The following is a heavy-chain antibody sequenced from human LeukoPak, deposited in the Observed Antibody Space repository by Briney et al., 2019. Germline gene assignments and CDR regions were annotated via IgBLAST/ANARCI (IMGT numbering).Heavy chain of an antibody. Sequence: SETLSLTCTVSGGSISTSGYYWAWIRQPPGKGLEWIGSIYHSGSTNYNPSLKSRVTISVDTSKNQFSLKLSSVTAADTAVYYCARTKHRGYSYGRRYFDYWGQGTLVTVSS. J-gene: IGHJ4*02. V-gene: IGHV4-39*07. CDR3: ARTKHRGYSYGRRYFDY. CDR1: GGSISTSGYY. CDR2: IYHSGST. D-gene: IGHD5-18*01.